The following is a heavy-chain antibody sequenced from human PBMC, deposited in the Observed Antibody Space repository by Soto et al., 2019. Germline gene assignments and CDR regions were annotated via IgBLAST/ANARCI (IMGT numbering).Heavy chain of an antibody. J-gene: IGHJ5*02. D-gene: IGHD2-15*01. CDR2: ISSSSSYI. CDR1: GFTFSSYS. V-gene: IGHV3-21*01. CDR3: ARVRSGGSCCAS. Sequence: GGSLRLSCAASGFTFSSYSMNWVRQAPGKGLEWVSSISSSSSYIYYADSVKGRFTISRDNAKNSLYLQMNSLRAEDTAVYYCARVRSGGSCCASWGQGTLVTVSS.